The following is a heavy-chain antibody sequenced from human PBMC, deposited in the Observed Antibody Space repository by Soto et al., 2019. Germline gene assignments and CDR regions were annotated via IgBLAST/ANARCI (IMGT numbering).Heavy chain of an antibody. CDR1: GGTFSSYA. D-gene: IGHD6-19*01. Sequence: QVQLVQSGAEVKKPGSSVKVSCKASGGTFSSYAISWVRQAPGQGLEWMGGIIPIFGTANYAQKFQGRVTITADESMSTAYMELSSLRSEDTAVYYCARGLAVAGPSPFWFDPWGQGTLVTVSS. CDR2: IIPIFGTA. J-gene: IGHJ5*02. V-gene: IGHV1-69*01. CDR3: ARGLAVAGPSPFWFDP.